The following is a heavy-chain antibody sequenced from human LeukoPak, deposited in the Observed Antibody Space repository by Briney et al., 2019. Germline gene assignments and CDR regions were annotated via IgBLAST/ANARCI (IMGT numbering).Heavy chain of an antibody. CDR3: ARVDYGDYGRNPSFD. D-gene: IGHD4-17*01. CDR1: GYTFTSYG. V-gene: IGHV1-18*01. CDR2: ISAYNGNT. J-gene: IGHJ4*02. Sequence: GASVKVSCKASGYTFTSYGISWVRQAPGQGLEWMGWISAYNGNTNYAQKLQGRVTITTDTSTSTAYVELRSLRSDDTAVYYCARVDYGDYGRNPSFDWGQGTLVTVSS.